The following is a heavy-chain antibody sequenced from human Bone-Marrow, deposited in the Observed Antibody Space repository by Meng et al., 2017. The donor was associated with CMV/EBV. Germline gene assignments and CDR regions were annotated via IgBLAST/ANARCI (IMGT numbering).Heavy chain of an antibody. J-gene: IGHJ5*02. V-gene: IGHV4-39*01. CDR2: IYYSGST. CDR3: ARRAGLGGVANNWFDP. D-gene: IGHD3-16*01. CDR1: GSISSSRYY. Sequence: GSISSSRYYWSWIRQPPGKGLEWIGSIYYSGSTYYHPSLKSRVTISVDTSKNQFSLKLSSVTAADTAVYYCARRAGLGGVANNWFDPWGQGTLVTVSS.